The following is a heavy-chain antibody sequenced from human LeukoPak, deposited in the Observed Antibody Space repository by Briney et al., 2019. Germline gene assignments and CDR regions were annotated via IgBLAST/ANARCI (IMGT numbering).Heavy chain of an antibody. Sequence: SVKVSCKASGYTFTSYGISWVRQAPGQGLEWMGGIIPVFGTPNYAQKFQGRVSITADESTSTAYMELSSLRSEDTAVYYCARDRRDYYGSGSFFDYWGQGTLVTVSS. J-gene: IGHJ4*02. CDR2: IIPVFGTP. V-gene: IGHV1-69*13. D-gene: IGHD3-10*01. CDR1: GYTFTSYG. CDR3: ARDRRDYYGSGSFFDY.